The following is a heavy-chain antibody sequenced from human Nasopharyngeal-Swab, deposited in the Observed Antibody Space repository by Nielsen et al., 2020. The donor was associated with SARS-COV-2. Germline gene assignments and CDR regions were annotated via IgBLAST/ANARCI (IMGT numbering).Heavy chain of an antibody. CDR2: LYYSGST. J-gene: IGHJ4*02. CDR1: GGSIDSGDSY. Sequence: LRLSCTVSGGSIDSGDSYWSWVRQPPGKGLEWIGKLYYSGSTSYNPSLKSRLTISVDTSKNQFSLNLNSVTAADTAVYFCVRDVYDSSGGYYFDYWGQGALVTVSS. D-gene: IGHD3-22*01. CDR3: VRDVYDSSGGYYFDY. V-gene: IGHV4-30-4*01.